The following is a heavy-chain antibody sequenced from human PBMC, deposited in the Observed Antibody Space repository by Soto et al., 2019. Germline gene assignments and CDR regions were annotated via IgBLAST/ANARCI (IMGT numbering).Heavy chain of an antibody. CDR3: TKAPTTYESTTSYPGWLPPYFFDH. CDR2: IYGDSSGT. CDR1: GFTFGTFA. J-gene: IGHJ4*02. Sequence: GGSLRLSCVASGFTFGTFAMNWVRQPPGKGLEWVSGIYGDSSGTFYADSVKGRFTISRDNHKNTLYLQMNSLRAEDTAVYYCTKAPTTYESTTSYPGWLPPYFFDHWGQGTLVTVSS. D-gene: IGHD3-22*01. V-gene: IGHV3-23*03.